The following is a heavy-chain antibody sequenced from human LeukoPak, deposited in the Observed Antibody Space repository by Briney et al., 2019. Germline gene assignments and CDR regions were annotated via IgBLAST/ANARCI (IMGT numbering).Heavy chain of an antibody. CDR1: GYSFTSYW. CDR3: ARLEGGYCSGGSCYSFDY. D-gene: IGHD2-15*01. V-gene: IGHV5-51*01. Sequence: GESLKISCKGSGYSFTSYWIGWVRQMPGKGLEWMGIIYPGDSDTRYSPSFQGQVTISADKSISTAYLQWSSLKASDTAMYYCARLEGGYCSGGSCYSFDYWGQGTLVTVSS. J-gene: IGHJ4*02. CDR2: IYPGDSDT.